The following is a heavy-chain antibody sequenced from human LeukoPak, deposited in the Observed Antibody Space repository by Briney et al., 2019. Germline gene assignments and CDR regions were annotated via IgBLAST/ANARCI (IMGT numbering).Heavy chain of an antibody. V-gene: IGHV1-3*01. J-gene: IGHJ4*02. CDR1: GCTFTSYA. D-gene: IGHD3-3*01. Sequence: ASVKVSCKASGCTFTSYAMHWVRQAPGQRLEWMGWINAGNGNTKYSQKFQGRVTITRDTSASTAYMELSSLRSEDTAVYYCAISLRFLEWLSFDYWGQGTLVTVSS. CDR3: AISLRFLEWLSFDY. CDR2: INAGNGNT.